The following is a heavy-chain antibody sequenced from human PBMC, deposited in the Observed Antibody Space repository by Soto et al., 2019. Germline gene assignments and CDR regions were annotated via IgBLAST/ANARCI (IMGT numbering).Heavy chain of an antibody. Sequence: GGSLRLSCAASGFSFSSHDMHWVRQATGKGLEWVSGVGTVGDTYHSGAVKGRFTVSRENARNSFYLQMNSLRVGDTAVYYCVRRFFIGGRCPGTGDDSWGQGTLDTVSA. CDR1: GFSFSSHD. D-gene: IGHD3-3*01. CDR3: VRRFFIGGRCPGTGDDS. J-gene: IGHJ4*02. CDR2: VGTVGDT. V-gene: IGHV3-13*01.